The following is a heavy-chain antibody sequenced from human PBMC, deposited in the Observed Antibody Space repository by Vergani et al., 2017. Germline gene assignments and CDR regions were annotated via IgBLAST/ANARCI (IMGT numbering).Heavy chain of an antibody. D-gene: IGHD4-17*01. J-gene: IGHJ2*01. CDR1: GGSISSGGYY. Sequence: QVQLQESGPGLVKPSQTLSLTCTVSGGSISSGGYYWSWIRQHPRKGLEWIGYIYYSGSTYYNPSLKSRVTISVDTSKNQFSLKLSSVTAADTAVYYCARDRPHDYGDYYDGVVTPGHWYFDLWGRGTLVTVSS. V-gene: IGHV4-31*03. CDR3: ARDRPHDYGDYYDGVVTPGHWYFDL. CDR2: IYYSGST.